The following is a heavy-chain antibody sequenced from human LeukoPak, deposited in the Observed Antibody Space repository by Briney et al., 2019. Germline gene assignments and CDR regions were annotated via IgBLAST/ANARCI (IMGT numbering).Heavy chain of an antibody. CDR2: IISDGSTT. D-gene: IGHD2-8*01. Sequence: PGGSLRLSCAASGFTFSIYWMHWVRQAPGKGLVWVSRIISDGSTTSHADSVEGRFTISRDNAKNTLYLQMNSLRAEDTAVYYCARDQNGPYYYMDVWGKGTTVTVSS. J-gene: IGHJ6*03. V-gene: IGHV3-74*01. CDR1: GFTFSIYW. CDR3: ARDQNGPYYYMDV.